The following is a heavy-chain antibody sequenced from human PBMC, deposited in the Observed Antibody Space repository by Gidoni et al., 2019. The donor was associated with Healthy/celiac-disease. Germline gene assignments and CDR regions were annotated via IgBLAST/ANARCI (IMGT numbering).Heavy chain of an antibody. CDR3: ARDDGIAVAGVLDY. CDR1: VGTFSSYA. CDR2: IIPIFGTA. V-gene: IGHV1-69*01. D-gene: IGHD6-19*01. J-gene: IGHJ4*02. Sequence: QVQLVQSGAEVKKPGSSVKVSCKASVGTFSSYAISWVRQASGQGLEWMGGIIPIFGTANYAQKFQGRVTITADESTSTAYMELSSLRSEDTAVYYCARDDGIAVAGVLDYWGQGTLVTVSS.